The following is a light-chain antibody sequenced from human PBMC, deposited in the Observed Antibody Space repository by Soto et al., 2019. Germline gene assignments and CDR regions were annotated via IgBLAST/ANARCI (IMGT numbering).Light chain of an antibody. CDR1: RGMGNY. V-gene: IGKV1-27*01. Sequence: DIQVTQSPSSLSASVGERVTITCRASRGMGNYLAWYQQKPGEVPNLLIYAASALQSAVSSRFSGSGSGTGLTLTISSLQPGDVATCYCKKYDGVPLSFRGGTKVEL. CDR2: AAS. J-gene: IGKJ4*01. CDR3: KKYDGVPLS.